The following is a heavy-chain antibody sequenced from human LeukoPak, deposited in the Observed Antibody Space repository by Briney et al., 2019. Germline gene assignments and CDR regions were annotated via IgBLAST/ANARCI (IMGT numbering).Heavy chain of an antibody. CDR3: ARDLVRGRRKWENNGMDV. CDR1: GYTFTNYG. CDR2: IIAYNGNT. V-gene: IGHV1-18*01. D-gene: IGHD1-26*01. J-gene: IGHJ6*02. Sequence: ASVKVSCRASGYTFTNYGISWVRQAPGQGLEWMGYIIAYNGNTNYAQNFQGRVTMTTDTSTSTAYMELRSLRSDDTAVYYCARDLVRGRRKWENNGMDVWGQGTRVTVSS.